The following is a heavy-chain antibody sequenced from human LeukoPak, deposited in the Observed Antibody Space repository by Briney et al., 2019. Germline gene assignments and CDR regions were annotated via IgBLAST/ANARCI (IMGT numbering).Heavy chain of an antibody. CDR3: AKLVVVINGLSFDY. Sequence: GGSLRLSCEASGFIFSNYWMAWVRQAPGKGLEWVANIKEDGSDKNYVESMKGRYTISRDNAQNSLYLQMNRLGVEDTAVYYCAKLVVVINGLSFDYWGQGTLVTVSS. J-gene: IGHJ4*02. V-gene: IGHV3-7*01. D-gene: IGHD3-22*01. CDR1: GFIFSNYW. CDR2: IKEDGSDK.